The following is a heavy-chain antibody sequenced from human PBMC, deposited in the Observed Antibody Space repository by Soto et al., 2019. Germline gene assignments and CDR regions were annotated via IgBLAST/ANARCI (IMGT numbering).Heavy chain of an antibody. V-gene: IGHV3-11*05. CDR1: GFTFSDYY. D-gene: IGHD6-13*01. CDR3: ARGSGAAADYVDF. CDR2: ISSSTSHT. J-gene: IGHJ4*02. Sequence: QVQLVESGGGLVKPGGSLRLSCAVSGFTFSDYYMTWIRQAPGKGLEWVSYISSSTSHTNYADSVKGRFTISRDNAKNSLFLQMNSLRAEDTAVYYCARGSGAAADYVDFWGQGTLVTVAS.